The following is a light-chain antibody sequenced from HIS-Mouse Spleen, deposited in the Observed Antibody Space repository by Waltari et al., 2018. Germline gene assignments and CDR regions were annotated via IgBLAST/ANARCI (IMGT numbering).Light chain of an antibody. J-gene: IGLJ2*01. CDR2: EDS. CDR3: YSTDSSGNHRV. V-gene: IGLV3-10*01. CDR1: ALPKKY. Sequence: SYELPQPPSVSVSPGQTARITCSGDALPKKYASWYQQQSVQAPVLVIYEDSKRPSGIPERFSGSSSGTMATLTISGAQVEDEADYYCYSTDSSGNHRVFGGGTKLTVL.